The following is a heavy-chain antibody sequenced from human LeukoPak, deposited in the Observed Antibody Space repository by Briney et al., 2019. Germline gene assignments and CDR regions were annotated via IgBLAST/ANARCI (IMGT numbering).Heavy chain of an antibody. CDR3: ARHLRSSGWYPDWFDP. CDR2: IYYSGST. V-gene: IGHV4-39*01. CDR1: GGSISSSSYY. J-gene: IGHJ5*02. D-gene: IGHD6-19*01. Sequence: SETLSLTCTVSGGSISSSSYYWGWIRQPPGKGLEWIGSIYYSGSTYYNPSLKSRVTISVDTSKNQFSLKLSSVTAADTAVYYCARHLRSSGWYPDWFDPWGQGTLVTVSS.